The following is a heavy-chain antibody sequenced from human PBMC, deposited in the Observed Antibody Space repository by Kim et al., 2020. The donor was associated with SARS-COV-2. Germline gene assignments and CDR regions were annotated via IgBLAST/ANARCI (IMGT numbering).Heavy chain of an antibody. Sequence: SETLSLTCTVSGGSISSSSYYWGWIRQPPGKGLEWIGSIYYSGSTYYNPSLKSRVTISVDTSKNQFSLKLSSVTAADTAVYYCARATGLYYYYGMDVWGQGTTVTVSS. CDR3: ARATGLYYYYGMDV. CDR1: GGSISSSSYY. CDR2: IYYSGST. J-gene: IGHJ6*02. V-gene: IGHV4-39*01.